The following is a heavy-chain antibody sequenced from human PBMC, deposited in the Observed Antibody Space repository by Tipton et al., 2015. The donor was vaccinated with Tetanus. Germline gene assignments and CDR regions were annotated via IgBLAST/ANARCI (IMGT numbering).Heavy chain of an antibody. D-gene: IGHD2/OR15-2a*01. Sequence: TLSLTCTVSGGLITTGGYSWGWIRQLPGQGLEWIGYIYQTGTTYYNPSLKGRVTISMDRSNTQFSLRLDSLTAADTAVYYCARAAGFLGLTHDFWGRGTLVSVSS. CDR2: IYQTGTT. CDR1: GGLITTGGYS. V-gene: IGHV4-30-2*01. J-gene: IGHJ4*02. CDR3: ARAAGFLGLTHDF.